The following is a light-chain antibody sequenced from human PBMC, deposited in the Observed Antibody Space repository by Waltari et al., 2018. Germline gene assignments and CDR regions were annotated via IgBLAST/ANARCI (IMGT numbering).Light chain of an antibody. Sequence: DIVMTQSPDYLAVSLGERATLNCKSSQSVLYNSNNKNYLAWYQQKPGQPPKLLIYWASTRESGVPDRFSGSGSGTDFTLTVSSLQAEDVAVYYCQQYYTTPFTFGPGTKVDI. CDR2: WAS. V-gene: IGKV4-1*01. CDR3: QQYYTTPFT. CDR1: QSVLYNSNNKNY. J-gene: IGKJ3*01.